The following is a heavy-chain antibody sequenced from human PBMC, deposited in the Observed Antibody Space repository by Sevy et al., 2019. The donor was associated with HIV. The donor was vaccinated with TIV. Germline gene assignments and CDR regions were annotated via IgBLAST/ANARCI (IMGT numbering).Heavy chain of an antibody. V-gene: IGHV3-49*04. CDR3: TRWSGCQSRFDF. D-gene: IGHD3-3*01. CDR1: GFTFGDYA. J-gene: IGHJ4*02. CDR2: IKSKAQGGKI. Sequence: GGSLRLSCTTSGFTFGDYAMNWVRQAPGKGLEWVAFIKSKAQGGKIDHAASVKGRFTISRDDSKSIAYLEMTNLKIEDSAVYYCTRWSGCQSRFDFWGQGTLVTVSS.